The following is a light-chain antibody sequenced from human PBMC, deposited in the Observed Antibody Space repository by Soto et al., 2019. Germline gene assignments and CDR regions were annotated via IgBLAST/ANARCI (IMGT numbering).Light chain of an antibody. V-gene: IGKV3D-15*01. CDR2: ATS. Sequence: IVMTQSPATLSVSPGERATLSCRASERVSSYLAWYQQKPGQAPRLLLYATSTRAMGIPARFRGSGSGTDFTLTISRLEPEDFAVYYCQQYGGSPRTFGQGTKVDIK. J-gene: IGKJ1*01. CDR3: QQYGGSPRT. CDR1: ERVSSY.